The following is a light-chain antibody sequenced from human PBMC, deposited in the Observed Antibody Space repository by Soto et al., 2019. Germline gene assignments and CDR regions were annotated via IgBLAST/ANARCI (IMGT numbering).Light chain of an antibody. CDR3: SSYTSSNTPLV. CDR1: SSDVGGFNY. V-gene: IGLV2-14*01. J-gene: IGLJ1*01. CDR2: EVS. Sequence: QSVLTQPASVSGSPGQSITISCTGTSSDVGGFNYASWYQQHPGQAPKLLISEVSNRPSGVSNRFSGSKSGNTASLTISGLQAEDEADYYCSSYTSSNTPLVFGTGTKV.